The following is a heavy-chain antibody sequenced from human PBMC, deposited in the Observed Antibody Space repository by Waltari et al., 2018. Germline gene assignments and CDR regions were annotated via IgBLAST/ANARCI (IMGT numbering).Heavy chain of an antibody. V-gene: IGHV3-74*03. CDR1: GFTFSSHW. Sequence: EVQLVESGGGLVQPGGSLRLSCAASGFTFSSHWMHWFRQAPGKGLVWVSRINTDGSATAYADSGRGRFTISRDNAKNTLFLQMNSLRVEDTAVYYCARAYSGKKNPKESWGQGTLVTVSS. CDR3: ARAYSGKKNPKES. CDR2: INTDGSAT. D-gene: IGHD4-4*01. J-gene: IGHJ5*02.